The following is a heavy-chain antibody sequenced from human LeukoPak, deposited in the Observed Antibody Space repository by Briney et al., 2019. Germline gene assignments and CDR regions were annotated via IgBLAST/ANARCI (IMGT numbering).Heavy chain of an antibody. CDR3: ARDVGRSYDLDY. J-gene: IGHJ4*02. D-gene: IGHD3-16*01. CDR2: ISAYNGNT. Sequence: GSVRVSCKASGYTFTSYGISWVRQAPGQGVEWMGWISAYNGNTDYAQSLQGRVTMTIHTSTSTVYMELRSLRSDDTAVYYCARDVGRSYDLDYWGQGTLVTVSS. V-gene: IGHV1-18*01. CDR1: GYTFTSYG.